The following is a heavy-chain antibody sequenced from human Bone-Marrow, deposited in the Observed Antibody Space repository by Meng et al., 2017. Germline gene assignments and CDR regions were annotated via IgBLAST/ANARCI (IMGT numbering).Heavy chain of an antibody. Sequence: QVQLVQSGAEVKKPGASVKVSCKASGYNFTSYGITWVRQAPGQGLEWMGWISGYNGNTNYAQKLQGRVTMTTDTSTSTAYMELRSLRSDDTAVYYCARDLTWITMVRGVNDAFDIWGQGTMVTVSS. CDR3: ARDLTWITMVRGVNDAFDI. CDR2: ISGYNGNT. D-gene: IGHD3-10*01. CDR1: GYNFTSYG. J-gene: IGHJ3*02. V-gene: IGHV1-18*01.